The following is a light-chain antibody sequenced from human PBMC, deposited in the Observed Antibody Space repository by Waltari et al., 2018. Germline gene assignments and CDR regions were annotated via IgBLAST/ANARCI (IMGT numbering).Light chain of an antibody. J-gene: IGLJ2*01. Sequence: QSALTPPASASASPRPSFPICCTGTSGVVGGYVSWYQQHPGKAPKLMIYDVSHRPSGVSNRFAGSKSGNTDSLTISGLQAEDEADYYCSSYTSSSTVVFGGGTKLTVL. CDR1: SGVVGGY. CDR2: DVS. CDR3: SSYTSSSTVV. V-gene: IGLV2-14*01.